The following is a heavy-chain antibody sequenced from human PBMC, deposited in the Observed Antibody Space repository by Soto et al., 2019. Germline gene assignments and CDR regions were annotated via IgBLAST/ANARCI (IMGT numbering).Heavy chain of an antibody. J-gene: IGHJ4*02. CDR3: ARGGWSMDF. V-gene: IGHV4-59*11. CDR1: GASISGHY. CDR2: IHYTGST. D-gene: IGHD6-19*01. Sequence: QVQLQESGPGLVKPSETLSLTCTVSGASISGHYWSWIRQPPGRGLEWIGYIHYTGSTTYNPSLRSRVTIAVDTAENLLSLRLSSVTAADTAVYYCARGGWSMDFWGQGTLVTVSS.